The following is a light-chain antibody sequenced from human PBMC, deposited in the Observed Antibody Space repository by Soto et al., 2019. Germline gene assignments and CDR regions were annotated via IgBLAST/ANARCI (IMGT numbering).Light chain of an antibody. J-gene: IGLJ2*01. V-gene: IGLV2-14*03. Sequence: QSALTQPASVSGSPGQSITISCTGTSSDVGYYNYVSWYQQHPAKAPKLIIYDVNNRPSGVSNRFSGSKSGNTASLTISGLQADDDADYYCSSYTRSSTLVFGGGTKLTVL. CDR1: SSDVGYYNY. CDR2: DVN. CDR3: SSYTRSSTLV.